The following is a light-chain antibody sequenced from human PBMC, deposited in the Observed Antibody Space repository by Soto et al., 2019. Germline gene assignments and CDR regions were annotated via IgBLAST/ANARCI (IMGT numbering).Light chain of an antibody. Sequence: DIQMTQSPSSLSASVGDRVTITCRASQSISRYLNWYQQKPGKAPKLLISTASNLQSGVPSSFSGSGSGTDFTLTISGLPPEDFATYYCQQSYSAPLTFGKGTTVEIK. CDR1: QSISRY. V-gene: IGKV1-39*01. CDR2: TAS. J-gene: IGKJ1*01. CDR3: QQSYSAPLT.